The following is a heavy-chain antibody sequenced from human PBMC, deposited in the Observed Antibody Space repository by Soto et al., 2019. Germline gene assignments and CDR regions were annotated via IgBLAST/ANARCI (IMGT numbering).Heavy chain of an antibody. CDR2: IKSKTHGGTI. Sequence: GGSLRLSCAASGFSVSNAWMNLVRPAPGKGLESVGRIKSKTHGGTIDYAAPVKGRFTISRDDSKNTLYLQMNSLKTEDTAVYYCTAEDGWFDPWGQGTLVTVSS. CDR1: GFSVSNAW. V-gene: IGHV3-15*07. J-gene: IGHJ5*02. CDR3: TAEDGWFDP.